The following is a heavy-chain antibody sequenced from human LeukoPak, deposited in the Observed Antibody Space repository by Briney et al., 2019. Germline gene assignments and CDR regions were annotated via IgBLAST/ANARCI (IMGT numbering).Heavy chain of an antibody. J-gene: IGHJ5*02. CDR1: RLIVSSNY. D-gene: IGHD3-10*01. CDR3: ARDRGWFDP. Sequence: GGSLRLSCAASRLIVSSNYMAWVRQAPGKGLEWVSVIYSGGNTYYADSVKGRFTISRDNSKNTLYLQMNSLRAEDTAVYYCARDRGWFDPWGLGTLVTVSS. V-gene: IGHV3-66*01. CDR2: IYSGGNT.